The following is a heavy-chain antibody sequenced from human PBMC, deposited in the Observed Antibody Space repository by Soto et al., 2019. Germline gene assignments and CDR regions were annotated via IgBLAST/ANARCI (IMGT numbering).Heavy chain of an antibody. D-gene: IGHD3-10*01. V-gene: IGHV2-5*02. J-gene: IGHJ3*02. CDR2: IYWDNDR. CDR1: GFSLTSVGVG. Sequence: QITLKESAPTLVQPTQPLTLPCTFSGFSLTSVGVGVGWIRQPPGKALEWVAVIYWDNDRRYNPFLESRLTITSDTSRIQVVLTMTNMDPSDTAIYYCAHLTLSYAGVVGLDAFDIWGQGTLVTVSS. CDR3: AHLTLSYAGVVGLDAFDI.